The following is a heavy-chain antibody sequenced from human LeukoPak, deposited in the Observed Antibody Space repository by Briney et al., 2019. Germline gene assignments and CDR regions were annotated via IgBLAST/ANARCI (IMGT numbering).Heavy chain of an antibody. D-gene: IGHD6-19*01. CDR1: GYTFTSYS. Sequence: ASVKVSCKASGYTFTSYSISWVRRAPGQGLEWMGWISAYNGNTNYAQKLQGRVTMTTDTSTSTAYMELRSLGSDDTAVYYCARRRGYSSGWLRGYFDYWGQGTLVTVSS. CDR3: ARRRGYSSGWLRGYFDY. CDR2: ISAYNGNT. V-gene: IGHV1-18*01. J-gene: IGHJ4*02.